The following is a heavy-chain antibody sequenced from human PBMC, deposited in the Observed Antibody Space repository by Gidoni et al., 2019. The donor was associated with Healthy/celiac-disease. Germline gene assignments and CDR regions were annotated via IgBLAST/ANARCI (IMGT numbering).Heavy chain of an antibody. V-gene: IGHV5-10-1*01. CDR3: ARQYSSGWPHFDY. Sequence: FQGHVTISADKSISTAYLQWSSLKASDTAMYYCARQYSSGWPHFDYWGQGTLVTVSS. D-gene: IGHD6-19*01. J-gene: IGHJ4*02.